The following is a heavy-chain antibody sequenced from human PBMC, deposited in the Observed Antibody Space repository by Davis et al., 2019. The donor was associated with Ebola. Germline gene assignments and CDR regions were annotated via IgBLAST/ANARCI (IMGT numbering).Heavy chain of an antibody. CDR1: GGSISSYY. D-gene: IGHD3-3*01. V-gene: IGHV4-59*01. CDR3: ARCPLYYDFWRGAVDY. CDR2: VYHFGVN. Sequence: MPSETLSLTCTVSGGSISSYYWSWIRQPPGKGLEWIGYVYHFGVNIYNPSLKSRVSISVDSSKNQFSLNLHSVSAADTAVYYCARCPLYYDFWRGAVDYWGQGTLVTVPS. J-gene: IGHJ4*02.